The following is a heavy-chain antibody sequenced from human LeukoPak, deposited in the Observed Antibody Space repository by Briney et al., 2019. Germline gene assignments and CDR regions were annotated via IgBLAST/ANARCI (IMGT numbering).Heavy chain of an antibody. V-gene: IGHV3-23*01. CDR3: AKDLSSSGSEYFYYYYGMDV. D-gene: IGHD6-19*01. CDR1: GFTFSSYA. Sequence: GGSLRLSCAASGFTFSSYAMRWVRQAPGKGLEWVSAISTSGGTTYYADSVKGRFTISRDNSKNTLYLQMNSLRAEDTAVYFCAKDLSSSGSEYFYYYYGMDVWGQGTTVTVSS. J-gene: IGHJ6*02. CDR2: ISTSGGTT.